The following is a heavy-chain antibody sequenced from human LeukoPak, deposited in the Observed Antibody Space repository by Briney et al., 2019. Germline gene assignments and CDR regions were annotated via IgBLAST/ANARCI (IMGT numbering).Heavy chain of an antibody. V-gene: IGHV1-18*01. CDR3: ARSDYGDYVGDFDI. J-gene: IGHJ3*02. D-gene: IGHD4-17*01. CDR2: ISAYNGNT. CDR1: GYTFTSYG. Sequence: ASVKVSCKASGYTFTSYGISRVRQAPGQGLEWMGWISAYNGNTKYAQMRQGRGTMITHTSTRTAYIELRSLRSDDTAVYYCARSDYGDYVGDFDIWAKGKMLTVST.